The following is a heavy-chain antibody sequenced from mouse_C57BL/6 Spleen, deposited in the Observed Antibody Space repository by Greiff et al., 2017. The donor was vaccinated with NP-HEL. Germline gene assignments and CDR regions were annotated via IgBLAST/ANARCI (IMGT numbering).Heavy chain of an antibody. D-gene: IGHD1-1*01. CDR3: ERLNGSSLHYYAMDY. CDR2: ISSGSSTI. Sequence: EVKLMESGGGLVKPGGSLKLSCAASGFTFSDYGMHWVRQAPEKGLEWVAYISSGSSTIYYADTVKGRFPISRDNAKNTLFLQMTSLRSEDTAMYYCERLNGSSLHYYAMDYWGQGTSVTVSS. V-gene: IGHV5-17*01. J-gene: IGHJ4*01. CDR1: GFTFSDYG.